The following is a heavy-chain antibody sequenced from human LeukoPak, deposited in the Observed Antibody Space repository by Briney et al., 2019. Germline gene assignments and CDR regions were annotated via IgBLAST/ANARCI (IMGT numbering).Heavy chain of an antibody. CDR1: GFSFSSYA. CDR2: ISGNGGNT. V-gene: IGHV3-23*01. D-gene: IGHD6-19*01. Sequence: GGSLRLSCAASGFSFSSYAMSWVRQAPGKGLEWVSVISGNGGNTYYADSVRGRFTISRDNPKNTLYVQMNSLRAEDTAVYYCAKDGYSSGNMIDYWGQGSLVTVSS. J-gene: IGHJ4*02. CDR3: AKDGYSSGNMIDY.